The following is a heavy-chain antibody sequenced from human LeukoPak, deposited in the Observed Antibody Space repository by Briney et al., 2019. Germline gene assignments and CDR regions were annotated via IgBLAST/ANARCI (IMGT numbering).Heavy chain of an antibody. V-gene: IGHV3-30*04. Sequence: GGSLRLSCAASGFTFSSYAIHWVRQAPGKWLEWVAVISYVGSNKYYADSVKGRFTISRDNSKNTLYLQMNSLRAEDTAVYYCAREPYYYGSGSYCFDYWGQGTLVTVSS. D-gene: IGHD3-10*01. CDR2: ISYVGSNK. J-gene: IGHJ4*02. CDR3: AREPYYYGSGSYCFDY. CDR1: GFTFSSYA.